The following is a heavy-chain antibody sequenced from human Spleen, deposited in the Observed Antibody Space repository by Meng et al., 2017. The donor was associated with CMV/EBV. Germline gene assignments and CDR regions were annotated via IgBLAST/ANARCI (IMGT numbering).Heavy chain of an antibody. CDR3: ARDSGETDYYDSSGYYAEH. D-gene: IGHD3-22*01. J-gene: IGHJ1*01. V-gene: IGHV1-2*02. CDR1: GYTFTGYY. CDR2: INPNSGGT. Sequence: ASVKVSCKASGYTFTGYYMHWVRQAPGQGLEWMGWINPNSGGTNYAQKLQGRVTLTTETFTNIAYLELRSLTSDDTAVYYCARDSGETDYYDSSGYYAEHWGQGTLVTVSS.